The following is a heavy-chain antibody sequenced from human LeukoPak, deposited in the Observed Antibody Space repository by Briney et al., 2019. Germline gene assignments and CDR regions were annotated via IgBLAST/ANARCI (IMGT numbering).Heavy chain of an antibody. J-gene: IGHJ4*02. V-gene: IGHV3-30*18. CDR3: AKGLSPWGDYGGDAFDY. D-gene: IGHD4-17*01. Sequence: PGRSLSLSCAASGFTFSSYGMHWVRQAPGKGLEWVAVISYDGSNKYYADSVKGRFTISRDNSKNTLYLQMNSLRAEDTAVYYCAKGLSPWGDYGGDAFDYWGQGTLVTVSS. CDR2: ISYDGSNK. CDR1: GFTFSSYG.